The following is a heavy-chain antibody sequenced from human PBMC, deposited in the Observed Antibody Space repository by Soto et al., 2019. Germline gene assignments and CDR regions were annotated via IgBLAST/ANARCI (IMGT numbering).Heavy chain of an antibody. J-gene: IGHJ4*02. V-gene: IGHV3-30*18. CDR2: ISYDGSNK. D-gene: IGHD5-12*01. Sequence: QVQLVESGGGVVQPGRSLRLSCAASGFTFSSYGMHWVRQAPGKGLEWVAVISYDGSNKYYADSVKGRFTISRDNSKNTLYLQMNSLRAEDTAVYYCAKEAEMATTTLFDYWGQGTLVTVSS. CDR3: AKEAEMATTTLFDY. CDR1: GFTFSSYG.